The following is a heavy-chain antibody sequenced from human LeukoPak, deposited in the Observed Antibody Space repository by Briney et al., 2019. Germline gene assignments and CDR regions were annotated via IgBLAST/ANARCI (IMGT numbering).Heavy chain of an antibody. CDR2: INHSGST. D-gene: IGHD1/OR15-1a*01. CDR1: GGSLSGYY. J-gene: IGHJ6*03. CDR3: ARGLQYNWNTTRGYYYYMDV. V-gene: IGHV4-34*01. Sequence: SETLSLTCAVYGGSLSGYYWSWIRQPPGKGLEWIGEINHSGSTNYNPSLKSRVTISVDTSKNQFSLKLSSVTAADTAVYYCARGLQYNWNTTRGYYYYMDVWGKGTTVTVSS.